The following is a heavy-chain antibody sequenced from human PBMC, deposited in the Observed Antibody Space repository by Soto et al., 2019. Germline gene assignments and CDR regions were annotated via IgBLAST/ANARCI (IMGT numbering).Heavy chain of an antibody. CDR2: INHSGST. Sequence: PSETLSLTCAVYGGSFSGYYWSWIRQPPGKGLEWIGEINHSGSTNYNPSLKSRVTISVDTSKNQFSLKLSSVTAADTAVYYCARGVYGSGNDYWGQGTLVTVS. CDR1: GGSFSGYY. D-gene: IGHD3-10*01. J-gene: IGHJ4*02. V-gene: IGHV4-34*01. CDR3: ARGVYGSGNDY.